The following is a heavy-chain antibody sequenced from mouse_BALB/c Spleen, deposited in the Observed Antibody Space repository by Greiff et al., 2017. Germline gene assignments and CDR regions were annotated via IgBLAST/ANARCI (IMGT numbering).Heavy chain of an antibody. CDR2: ISYDGSN. J-gene: IGHJ3*01. D-gene: IGHD3-3*01. CDR1: GYSITSGYY. V-gene: IGHV3-6*02. Sequence: EVQLQESGPGLVKPSQSLSLTCSVTGYSITSGYYWNWIRQFPGNKLEWMGYISYDGSNNYNPSLNNRISITRDTSKNQVFLQLNSVTTEDTATYYCARDRGHSAWFAYWGQGTLVTVSA. CDR3: ARDRGHSAWFAY.